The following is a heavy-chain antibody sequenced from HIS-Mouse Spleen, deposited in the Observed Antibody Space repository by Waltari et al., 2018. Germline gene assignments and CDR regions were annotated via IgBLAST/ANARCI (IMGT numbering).Heavy chain of an antibody. D-gene: IGHD6-13*01. Sequence: QLQLQEAGPGLVKPSETLSLTCTVSGGPISSSIYYWCWIRQPPGKGLEWIGIIYYSGSTYYNPSLKSRVTISVDTSKNQFSLKLSSVTAADTAVYYCAREIPYSSSWYDWYFDLWGRGTLVTVSS. CDR1: GGPISSSIYY. CDR2: IYYSGST. J-gene: IGHJ2*01. V-gene: IGHV4-39*07. CDR3: AREIPYSSSWYDWYFDL.